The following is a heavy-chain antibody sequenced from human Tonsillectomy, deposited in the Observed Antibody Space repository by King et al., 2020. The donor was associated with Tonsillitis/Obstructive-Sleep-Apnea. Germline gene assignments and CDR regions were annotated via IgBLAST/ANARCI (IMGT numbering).Heavy chain of an antibody. CDR2: ISYDGSNK. V-gene: IGHV3-30*04. Sequence: VQLVESGGGVVQPGRSLRLSCAASGFTFSTYAMHWVRQAPGKGLEWVAVISYDGSNKYYADSVKGRFTISRDNSKNTLYLQMNSLRAEDTAVFYCARELRPHCTHGVCYPFHYWGQGTLVTVSS. CDR1: GFTFSTYA. J-gene: IGHJ4*02. CDR3: ARELRPHCTHGVCYPFHY. D-gene: IGHD2-8*01.